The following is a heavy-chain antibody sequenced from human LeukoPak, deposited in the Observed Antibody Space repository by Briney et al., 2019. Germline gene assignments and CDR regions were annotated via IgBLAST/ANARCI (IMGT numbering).Heavy chain of an antibody. V-gene: IGHV3-9*01. CDR1: GFTFDDYA. J-gene: IGHJ3*02. Sequence: GGSLRLSCAASGFTFDDYAMHWVRQAPGKGLEWVSGISWNSGSIGYADSVKGRFTISRDNAKNSLYLQMNSLRAEDTALYYCAKDSSYYDSSGYMGDAFDIWGQGTMVTVSS. CDR2: ISWNSGSI. CDR3: AKDSSYYDSSGYMGDAFDI. D-gene: IGHD3-22*01.